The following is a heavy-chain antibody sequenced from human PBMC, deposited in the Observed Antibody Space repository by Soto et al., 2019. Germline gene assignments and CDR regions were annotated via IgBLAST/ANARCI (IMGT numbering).Heavy chain of an antibody. Sequence: SLRLSCAASGFTLSSNGMHWVRQAPGKGLEWVAVISYDGSYKYYADSVKGRFTISRDNSKNTLYLEMNSLRVEDTAMYYCVRDRGRYYYGLDVWGRGTTVTVSS. J-gene: IGHJ6*02. CDR3: VRDRGRYYYGLDV. CDR2: ISYDGSYK. V-gene: IGHV3-30*03. D-gene: IGHD3-10*01. CDR1: GFTLSSNG.